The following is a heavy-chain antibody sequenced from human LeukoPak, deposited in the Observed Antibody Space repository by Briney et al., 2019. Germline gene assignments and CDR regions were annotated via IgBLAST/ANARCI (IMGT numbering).Heavy chain of an antibody. J-gene: IGHJ6*03. CDR1: GDSMSSSS. CDR3: ARDSEGWRSAYYYYYMDV. Sequence: SETLSLTCIVSGDSMSSSSWSWIRQPAEKGLEWIGRISTSGRTKYNPSLTSRVTMSVDTSKTQFSLRLSSVIAADTAVYYCARDSEGWRSAYYYYYMDVWGTGTTVTVSS. V-gene: IGHV4-4*07. CDR2: ISTSGRT. D-gene: IGHD3-3*01.